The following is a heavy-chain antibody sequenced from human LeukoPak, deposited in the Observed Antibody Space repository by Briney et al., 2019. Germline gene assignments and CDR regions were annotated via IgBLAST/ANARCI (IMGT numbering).Heavy chain of an antibody. D-gene: IGHD3-22*01. V-gene: IGHV3-7*01. CDR3: AREEFYYDSSGYRDPLFDY. CDR1: GFIFSNYW. J-gene: IGHJ4*02. CDR2: IKQDGSEK. Sequence: GGSLRLSCAASGFIFSNYWMSWVRQAPGQGLEWVANIKQDGSEKYYVDSVKGRFTISRDNAKNSVYLQMNSLRAEDTAVYYCAREEFYYDSSGYRDPLFDYWGQGTLVTVSS.